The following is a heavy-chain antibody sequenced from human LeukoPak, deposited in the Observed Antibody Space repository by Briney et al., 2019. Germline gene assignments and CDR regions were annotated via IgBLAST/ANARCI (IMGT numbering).Heavy chain of an antibody. CDR2: MNPNSGNT. D-gene: IGHD2-2*01. CDR3: ARALGYCSSTSCYADY. CDR1: GYTFTSYD. V-gene: IGHV1-8*01. Sequence: ASVKVSCKASGYTFTSYDINWVRHATGQGLEWMGWMNPNSGNTGYAQKFQGRVTMTRNTSISTAYMELSSLRSEDTAVYYCARALGYCSSTSCYADYWGQGTLVTVSS. J-gene: IGHJ4*02.